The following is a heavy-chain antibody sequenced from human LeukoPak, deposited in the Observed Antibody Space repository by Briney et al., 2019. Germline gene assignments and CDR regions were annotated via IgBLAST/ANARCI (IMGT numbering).Heavy chain of an antibody. CDR1: GFSLRDYS. V-gene: IGHV3-21*01. D-gene: IGHD3/OR15-3a*01. Sequence: GGSLRLSCAASGFSLRDYSMDWVRQAPGKGLEWVSSISSSSRYTFYVDSVKGRFTISRDNAKNSLYLQMNGLRVEDTAVYYCARDEARGYDFRPQDHWGQGTLVSASS. CDR3: ARDEARGYDFRPQDH. J-gene: IGHJ4*02. CDR2: ISSSSRYT.